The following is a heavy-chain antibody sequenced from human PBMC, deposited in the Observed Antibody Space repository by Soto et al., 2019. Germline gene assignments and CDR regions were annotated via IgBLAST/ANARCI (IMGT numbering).Heavy chain of an antibody. Sequence: ASVKVSCKASGGTFSSYAISWVRQAPGQGLEWMGGIIPIFGTANYAQKFQGRVTITADESTSTAYMELSSLRSEDTAVYYCARGQEDIVVVPAAPDYYYYYMDVWGKGTTVTVSS. V-gene: IGHV1-69*13. CDR1: GGTFSSYA. CDR3: ARGQEDIVVVPAAPDYYYYYMDV. D-gene: IGHD2-2*01. J-gene: IGHJ6*03. CDR2: IIPIFGTA.